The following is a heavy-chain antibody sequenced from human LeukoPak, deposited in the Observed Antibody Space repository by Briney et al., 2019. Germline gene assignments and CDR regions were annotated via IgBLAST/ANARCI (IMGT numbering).Heavy chain of an antibody. CDR2: IWYDGTNK. J-gene: IGHJ5*02. CDR1: GFTFTSYG. V-gene: IGHV3-33*06. CDR3: AKDGSGGGWKWFDP. Sequence: GGSLRLSCAASGFTFTSYGFHWVRQARGKGLEWVAVIWYDGTNKYYADSVKGRFIISRDNSKNTLYLQMNSLRAEDTAVYYCAKDGSGGGWKWFDPWGQGTLVTVSS. D-gene: IGHD2-15*01.